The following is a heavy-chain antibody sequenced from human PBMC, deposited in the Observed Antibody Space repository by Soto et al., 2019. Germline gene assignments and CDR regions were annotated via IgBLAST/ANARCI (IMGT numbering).Heavy chain of an antibody. CDR3: AKIEAAGTYYGMDV. CDR1: GFIFRSYG. Sequence: PGGSLRLSCAASGFIFRSYGIHWVRQAPGKGLEWVAVISYDGSNKYYADSVKGRFAISRDNSKNTLFLQMNSLRAEDTAVYYCAKIEAAGTYYGMDVWGQGTTVTVSS. CDR2: ISYDGSNK. J-gene: IGHJ6*02. V-gene: IGHV3-30*18. D-gene: IGHD6-13*01.